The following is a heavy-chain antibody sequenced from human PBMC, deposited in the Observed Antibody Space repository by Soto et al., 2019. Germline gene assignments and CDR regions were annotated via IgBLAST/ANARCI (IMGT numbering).Heavy chain of an antibody. D-gene: IGHD2-2*01. CDR2: ISLYSDGT. CDR1: GYTFSNYG. Sequence: QVQLVQSGGEVKRPGASVKGACKTSGYTFSNYGMTWVRQAPGQPLEWLGGISLYSDGTNYAQKFQGRVSMTTDTSTTTAYMELRSLRSDDTAVYYCARVVPGAEAWFGPWGQGTLVTVSS. CDR3: ARVVPGAEAWFGP. V-gene: IGHV1-18*01. J-gene: IGHJ5*02.